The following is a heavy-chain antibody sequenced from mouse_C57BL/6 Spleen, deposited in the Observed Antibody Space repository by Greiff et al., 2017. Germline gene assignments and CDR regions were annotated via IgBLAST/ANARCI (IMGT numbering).Heavy chain of an antibody. CDR3: ARDGDYGNFDY. Sequence: EVKVVESGGGLVKPGGSLKLSCAASGFTFSSYAMSWVRQTPEKRLEWVATISDGGSYTYYPDNVKGRFTISRDNAKNNLYLQMSHLKSEDTAMYYCARDGDYGNFDYWGQGTTLTVSS. D-gene: IGHD2-1*01. J-gene: IGHJ2*01. CDR1: GFTFSSYA. CDR2: ISDGGSYT. V-gene: IGHV5-4*01.